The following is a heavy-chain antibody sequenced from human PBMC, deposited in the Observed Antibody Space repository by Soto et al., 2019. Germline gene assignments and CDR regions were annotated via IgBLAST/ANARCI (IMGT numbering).Heavy chain of an antibody. CDR2: IYYSVTT. CDR3: ARGSDNPTYFDY. Sequence: HVQLQESGPGLLKPSQTLSLTCTVSGGSIGSGDYYWSWIRQSPGEGLEWIGNIYYSVTTYIDPYLRSRASISLDTSKNQFSLKLTSVTAADTAVYYCARGSDNPTYFDYWGQGTLVTVAS. J-gene: IGHJ4*02. CDR1: GGSIGSGDYY. V-gene: IGHV4-30-4*01. D-gene: IGHD3-3*01.